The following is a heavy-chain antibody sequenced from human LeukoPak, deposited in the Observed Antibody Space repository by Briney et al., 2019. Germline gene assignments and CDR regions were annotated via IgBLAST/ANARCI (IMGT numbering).Heavy chain of an antibody. CDR1: SGSISSSSYY. Sequence: SETLSLTCTVSSGSISSSSYYWGWIRQPPGKGLEWIGSIYYSGSTYYNPSPKSRVTISVDTSKNQFSLKLSSVTAADTAVYYCASFSSSWYQDYYYGMDVWGQGTTVTVSS. J-gene: IGHJ6*02. CDR2: IYYSGST. CDR3: ASFSSSWYQDYYYGMDV. V-gene: IGHV4-39*01. D-gene: IGHD6-13*01.